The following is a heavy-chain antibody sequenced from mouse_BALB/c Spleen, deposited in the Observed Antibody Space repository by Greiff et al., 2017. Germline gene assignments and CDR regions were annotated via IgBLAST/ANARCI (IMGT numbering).Heavy chain of an antibody. CDR1: GFTFSDYY. D-gene: IGHD2-14*01. J-gene: IGHJ4*01. Sequence: DVKLVESGGGLVKPGGSLKLSCAASGFTFSDYYMYWVRQTPEKRLEWVATISDGGSYTYYPDSVKGRFTISRDNAKNNLYLQMSSLKSEDTAMYYCAGGEVRRYAMDDWGQGTSVTVSS. CDR3: AGGEVRRYAMDD. V-gene: IGHV5-4*02. CDR2: ISDGGSYT.